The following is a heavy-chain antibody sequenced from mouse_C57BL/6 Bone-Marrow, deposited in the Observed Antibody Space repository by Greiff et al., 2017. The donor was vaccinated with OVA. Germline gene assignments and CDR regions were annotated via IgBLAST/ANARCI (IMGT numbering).Heavy chain of an antibody. Sequence: VKLVESGPGLVAPSQSLSVTCTVSGFSLTSYAISWVRQPPGKGLEWLGVIWTGGGTNYNSALKSRLSISKDNSKSQVFLKMNSLQTDDTARYYCARRGLRHGYYFDYWGQGTTLTVSS. CDR1: GFSLTSYA. V-gene: IGHV2-9-1*01. J-gene: IGHJ2*01. CDR2: IWTGGGT. D-gene: IGHD2-4*01. CDR3: ARRGLRHGYYFDY.